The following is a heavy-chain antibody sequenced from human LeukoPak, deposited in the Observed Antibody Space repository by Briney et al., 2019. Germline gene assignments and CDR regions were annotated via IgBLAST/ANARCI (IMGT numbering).Heavy chain of an antibody. CDR3: ARGFKRWYQLPYYGMDV. CDR1: GGTFSSYA. Sequence: SVKVSCKASGGTFSSYAISWVRQAPGQGLEWMGGIIPIFGTTNYAQKFQGRVTITADESTSTAYMELSSLRSEDTAVYYCARGFKRWYQLPYYGMDVWGQGTTVTVSS. J-gene: IGHJ6*02. D-gene: IGHD2-2*01. CDR2: IIPIFGTT. V-gene: IGHV1-69*01.